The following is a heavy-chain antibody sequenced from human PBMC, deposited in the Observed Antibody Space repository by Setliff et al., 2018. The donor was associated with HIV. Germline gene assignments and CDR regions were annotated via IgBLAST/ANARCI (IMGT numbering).Heavy chain of an antibody. D-gene: IGHD1-7*01. CDR2: INHSGSS. J-gene: IGHJ6*03. Sequence: SETLSLPCAVYGGSFSGYYWSWIRQSPGKGLEWIGEINHSGSSNYNPSLKSRVTVSVDTSKNQFSLELSSVTAADTAVFFCARVANRRGPRGITGTTGYSYYMDVWGKGTTVTVSS. CDR3: ARVANRRGPRGITGTTGYSYYMDV. V-gene: IGHV4-34*01. CDR1: GGSFSGYY.